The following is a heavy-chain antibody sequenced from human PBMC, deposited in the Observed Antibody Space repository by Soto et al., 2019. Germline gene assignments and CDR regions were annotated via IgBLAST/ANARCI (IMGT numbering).Heavy chain of an antibody. CDR1: GGSISSYY. CDR2: IYYSGST. J-gene: IGHJ4*02. V-gene: IGHV4-59*01. Sequence: SETLSLTCTVSGGSISSYYWSWIRQPPGKGLEWIGYIYYSGSTNYNPSLKSRVTISVDTSKNQFSLKLSSVTAADTAVYYCATGSGSYWDYWGQGTLVTVSS. CDR3: ATGSGSYWDY. D-gene: IGHD3-10*01.